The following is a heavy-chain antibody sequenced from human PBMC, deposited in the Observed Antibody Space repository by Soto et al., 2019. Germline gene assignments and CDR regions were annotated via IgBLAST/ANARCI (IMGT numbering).Heavy chain of an antibody. Sequence: PGESLKISCKGSGYSFTSYWISWVRQMPGKGLEWMGRIDPSDSYTNYSPSFQGHVTISADKSISTAYLQWSSLKASDTAMYYCARVRSHCTNGVCRIEYFQHWGQGTLVTVPS. CDR3: ARVRSHCTNGVCRIEYFQH. CDR1: GYSFTSYW. J-gene: IGHJ1*01. CDR2: IDPSDSYT. D-gene: IGHD2-8*01. V-gene: IGHV5-10-1*01.